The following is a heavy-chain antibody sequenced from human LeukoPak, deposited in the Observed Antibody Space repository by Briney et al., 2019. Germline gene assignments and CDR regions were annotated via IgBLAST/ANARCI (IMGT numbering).Heavy chain of an antibody. CDR1: GGSISS. Sequence: SETLSLTCTVSGGSISSFYWSWFYWSWIRQPPGKGLEWIGYIYFSGSTNYNPSLKSRVTISVDTSKNQFSLKLSSVTAADTAVYYCARGEMATIEDAFDIWGQGTMVTVSS. J-gene: IGHJ3*02. V-gene: IGHV4-61*08. CDR3: ARGEMATIEDAFDI. CDR2: IYFSGST. D-gene: IGHD5-24*01.